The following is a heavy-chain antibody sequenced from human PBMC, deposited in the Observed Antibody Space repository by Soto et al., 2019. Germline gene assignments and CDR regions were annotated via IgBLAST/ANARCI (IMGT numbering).Heavy chain of an antibody. CDR3: AREAGDYNWFDP. D-gene: IGHD4-17*01. CDR2: IYYSGST. CDR1: GGSISSGGYY. J-gene: IGHJ5*02. Sequence: QVQLQESGPGLVKPSQTLSLTCTVSGGSISSGGYYWSWIRQHPGKGLEYIGYIYYSGSTYYNPSLKSRVTISVDTSKNQFSLKLRSVTAADTAVYYCAREAGDYNWFDPWGQGTLVTVSS. V-gene: IGHV4-31*03.